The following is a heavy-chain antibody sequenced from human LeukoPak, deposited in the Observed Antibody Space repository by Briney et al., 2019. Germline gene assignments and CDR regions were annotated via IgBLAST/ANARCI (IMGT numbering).Heavy chain of an antibody. Sequence: SETLSLTCTVSYYSISSGYYWGWIRQPPGQGLEWVGNIYHSGSTYYNPSLKSRVTISVDTSKNQFSLRLSSVTAADTAVYFCARDGLSFHSSGEIDYWXXXXLVTVSS. CDR2: IYHSGST. J-gene: IGHJ4*01. D-gene: IGHD3-10*01. V-gene: IGHV4-38-2*02. CDR1: YYSISSGYY. CDR3: ARDGLSFHSSGEIDY.